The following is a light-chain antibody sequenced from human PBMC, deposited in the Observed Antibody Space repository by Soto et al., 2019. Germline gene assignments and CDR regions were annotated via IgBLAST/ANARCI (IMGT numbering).Light chain of an antibody. CDR1: SADVGAYDY. J-gene: IGLJ1*01. CDR3: CSYSDTHFYV. CDR2: DVT. V-gene: IGLV2-11*01. Sequence: QSVLTQPRSVSGSFGQSVTISCTGTSADVGAYDYVSWYQHHPGKAPKLMIYDVTKRPSGVPDRFSGSKSGNTASLTISGLQTEDEADYHCCSYSDTHFYVFGSGTKVTVL.